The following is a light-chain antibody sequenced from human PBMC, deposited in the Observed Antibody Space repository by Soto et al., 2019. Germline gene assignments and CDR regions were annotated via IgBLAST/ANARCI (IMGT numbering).Light chain of an antibody. CDR1: SSNIESNF. CDR3: TVWDDSLRGRL. CDR2: RNN. J-gene: IGLJ2*01. Sequence: QSVLTQPPSASGTPGQRVTISCSGSSSNIESNFVYWYQQFPGTDPRLLIYRNNQRPSGVPDRFSGSKSGTSTSLAISSLRYEDEADYYCTVWDDSLRGRLFGGGTKVTVL. V-gene: IGLV1-47*01.